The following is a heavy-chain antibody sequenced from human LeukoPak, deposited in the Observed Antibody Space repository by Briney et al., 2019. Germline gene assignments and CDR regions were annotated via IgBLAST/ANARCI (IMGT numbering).Heavy chain of an antibody. D-gene: IGHD4-11*01. Sequence: PSETLSLTCAVYGGSFSGYYWSWIRQPPGKGLEWIGEINHSGSTNYNPSLKSRVTISVDTSKNQFSLKLSSVTAADTAVYYCAREGTTVTKRHYYYYYMDVWGKGTTVTVSS. V-gene: IGHV4-34*01. CDR3: AREGTTVTKRHYYYYYMDV. CDR2: INHSGST. CDR1: GGSFSGYY. J-gene: IGHJ6*03.